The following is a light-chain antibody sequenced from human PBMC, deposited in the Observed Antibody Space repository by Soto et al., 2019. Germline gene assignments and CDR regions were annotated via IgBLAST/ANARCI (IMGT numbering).Light chain of an antibody. J-gene: IGKJ4*01. CDR2: AAS. Sequence: DLQMTQSPSSLSASVGDRVTITCRESESISNYLNWYQQKPGKAPKLLIYAASSLRSGVPSRFSGSGSGTDFTLTISSLQPEDFATYYCHQSYNTPLTFGGGTKVEIK. CDR3: HQSYNTPLT. V-gene: IGKV1-39*01. CDR1: ESISNY.